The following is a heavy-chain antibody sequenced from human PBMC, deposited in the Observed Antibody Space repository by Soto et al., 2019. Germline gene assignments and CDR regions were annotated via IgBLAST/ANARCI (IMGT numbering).Heavy chain of an antibody. CDR2: INPNSGGT. CDR3: ARDRRFWSGSYGMDV. V-gene: IGHV1-2*02. CDR1: GYTFTGYY. D-gene: IGHD3-3*01. Sequence: GASVKVSCKASGYTFTGYYMHWVRQAPGQGLEWMGWINPNSGGTNYAQKFQGRVTMTRDTSISTAYMELSRLRSVDTSVYYCARDRRFWSGSYGMDVWGQGTTVTVSS. J-gene: IGHJ6*02.